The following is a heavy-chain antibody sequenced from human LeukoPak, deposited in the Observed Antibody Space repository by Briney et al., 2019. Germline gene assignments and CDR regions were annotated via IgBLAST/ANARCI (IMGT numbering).Heavy chain of an antibody. D-gene: IGHD4-23*01. Sequence: SETLSLTCTVSGGSISSYYWSWIRQPPGKGLEWIGYIYYSGSTNYNPSLKSRVTISVDTSKNQFSLKLSSVTAADTAVYYCARDDYGGHFDYWGQGTLVTVFS. CDR3: ARDDYGGHFDY. V-gene: IGHV4-59*01. CDR2: IYYSGST. J-gene: IGHJ4*02. CDR1: GGSISSYY.